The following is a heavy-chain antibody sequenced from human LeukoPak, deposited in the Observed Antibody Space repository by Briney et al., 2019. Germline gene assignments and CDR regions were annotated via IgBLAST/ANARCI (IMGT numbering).Heavy chain of an antibody. Sequence: PSETLSLTCAVYGGSFSGYYWSWIRQPPGKGLEWIGEINHSGSTNYNPSLKSRVTISVDTSKNQFSLKLSSVTAADTAVYYCARDLLGSGSYFVVDYWGQGTLVTVSS. D-gene: IGHD3-10*01. CDR1: GGSFSGYY. CDR3: ARDLLGSGSYFVVDY. CDR2: INHSGST. J-gene: IGHJ4*02. V-gene: IGHV4-34*01.